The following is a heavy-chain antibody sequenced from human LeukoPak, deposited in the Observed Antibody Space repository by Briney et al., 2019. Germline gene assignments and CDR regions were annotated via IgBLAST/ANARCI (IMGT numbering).Heavy chain of an antibody. D-gene: IGHD4-4*01. CDR3: ARSSYSNYVYYYYYGMDV. V-gene: IGHV3-23*01. CDR2: ISGSGGST. J-gene: IGHJ6*02. CDR1: GFTFSSYA. Sequence: GGSLRLSCAASGFTFSSYAMSWVRQAPGKGLEWVSAISGSGGSTYYADSVKGRFTISRDNSKNTLYLQMNSLRAEDTAVYYCARSSYSNYVYYYYYGMDVWGQGTTVTVSS.